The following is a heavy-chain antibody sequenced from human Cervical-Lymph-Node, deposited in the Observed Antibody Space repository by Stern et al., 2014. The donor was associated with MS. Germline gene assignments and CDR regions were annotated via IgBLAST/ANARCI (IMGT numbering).Heavy chain of an antibody. CDR3: ASTQIGEGGSSGYDLDY. D-gene: IGHD3-22*01. Sequence: VQLVESGGGVVQPGMSLRLSCAATGFSFSTYGMHWVRQAPGKGLEWVSVIWFDENNRSYADSVKGRFTISRDNSKNMLYLQMNSLGAEDTAVYYCASTQIGEGGSSGYDLDYWGQGTLVTVSS. V-gene: IGHV3-33*01. J-gene: IGHJ4*02. CDR1: GFSFSTYG. CDR2: IWFDENNR.